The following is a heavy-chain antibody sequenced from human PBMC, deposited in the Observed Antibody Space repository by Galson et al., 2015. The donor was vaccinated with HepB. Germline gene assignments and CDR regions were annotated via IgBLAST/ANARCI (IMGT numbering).Heavy chain of an antibody. Sequence: LSLTCTVSGGSISSGSYYWSWIRQPAGKGLEWIGRIYTSGSTNYNPSLKSRVTMSVDTSKNQFSLKLSSVTAADTAVYYCARDLSAPGGIAVAGPKRYYYYYYMDVWGKGTTVTVSS. J-gene: IGHJ6*03. V-gene: IGHV4-61*02. CDR3: ARDLSAPGGIAVAGPKRYYYYYYMDV. CDR2: IYTSGST. CDR1: GGSISSGSYY. D-gene: IGHD6-19*01.